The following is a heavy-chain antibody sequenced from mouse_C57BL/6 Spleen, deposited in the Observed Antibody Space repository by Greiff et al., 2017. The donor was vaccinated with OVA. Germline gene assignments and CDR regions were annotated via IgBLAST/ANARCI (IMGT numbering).Heavy chain of an antibody. CDR3: ARGRNWCFDY. V-gene: IGHV3-6*01. J-gene: IGHJ2*01. CDR1: GYSITSGYY. CDR2: ISYDGSN. D-gene: IGHD4-1*01. Sequence: EVQLQQSGPGLVKPSQSLSLTCSVTGYSITSGYYWNWIRQFPGNKLEWMGYISYDGSNNYNPSLKNRISITRDTSKNQFFLKLNSVTTEDTATYYCARGRNWCFDYWGQGTTLTVSP.